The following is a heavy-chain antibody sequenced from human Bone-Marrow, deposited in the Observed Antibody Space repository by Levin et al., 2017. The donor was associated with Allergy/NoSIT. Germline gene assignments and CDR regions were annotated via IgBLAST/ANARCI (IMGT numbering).Heavy chain of an antibody. J-gene: IGHJ4*02. CDR2: IYWDDDK. Sequence: KRSGPTLVKPTQTLTLTCTFSGFSLTTRGEAVGWIRQPPGEALEWLALIYWDDDKRYSPSLKTRLTITKDTSKNRVVRTMTNMEPVDTDTYYGAHRRAVISATGRGRTAAGYFFDYWGQGTLVPVSS. CDR1: GFSLTTRGEA. V-gene: IGHV2-5*02. D-gene: IGHD6-13*01. CDR3: AHRRAVISATGRGRTAAGYFFDY.